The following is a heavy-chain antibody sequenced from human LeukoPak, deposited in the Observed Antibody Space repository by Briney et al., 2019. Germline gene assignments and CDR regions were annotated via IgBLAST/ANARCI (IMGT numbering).Heavy chain of an antibody. CDR3: ARDVRGAGTVDY. Sequence: PSQTLSLTCTVSGGSISSYYWSWIRQPPGKGLEWIGYIYYSGSTNYNPSLKSRVTISVDTSKNQFSLKLSSVTAADTAVYYCARDVRGAGTVDYWGQGTLVTVSS. D-gene: IGHD6-13*01. CDR2: IYYSGST. CDR1: GGSISSYY. V-gene: IGHV4-59*01. J-gene: IGHJ4*02.